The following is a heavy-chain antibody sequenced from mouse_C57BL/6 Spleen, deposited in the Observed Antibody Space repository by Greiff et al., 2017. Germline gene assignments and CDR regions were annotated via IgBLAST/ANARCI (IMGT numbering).Heavy chain of an antibody. J-gene: IGHJ3*01. Sequence: EVHLVESGGGLVKPGGSLKLSCAASGFTFSSYAMSWVRQTPEKRLEWVATISDGGSYTYYPDNVKGRFTISRDNAKNNLYLQMSHLKSEDKAMYYCSRDGDCSPAWFAYWGQGTLVTVSA. CDR1: GFTFSSYA. D-gene: IGHD1-1*01. V-gene: IGHV5-4*01. CDR3: SRDGDCSPAWFAY. CDR2: ISDGGSYT.